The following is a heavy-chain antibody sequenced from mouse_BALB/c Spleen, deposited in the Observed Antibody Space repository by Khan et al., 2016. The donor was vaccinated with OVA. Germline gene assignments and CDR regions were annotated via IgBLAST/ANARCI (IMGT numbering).Heavy chain of an antibody. Sequence: EVELVESGGDLVKPGESLKLSCAASGFTFSYYAMSWVRQTPEKRLDWVATISSGGTYTYYPDTVQGRFTISRDDAENTLYLQMSSLRSEDTAMYYCARLFGKIFDYWGQGTTLTVSS. V-gene: IGHV5-9-3*01. J-gene: IGHJ2*01. CDR2: ISSGGTYT. D-gene: IGHD2-1*01. CDR1: GFTFSYYA. CDR3: ARLFGKIFDY.